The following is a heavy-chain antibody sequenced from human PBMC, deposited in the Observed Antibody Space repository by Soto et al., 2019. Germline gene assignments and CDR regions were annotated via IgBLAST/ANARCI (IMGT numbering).Heavy chain of an antibody. Sequence: QVPLVQSGAEVKKPGASVKVSCKTSGYTFTNYAIHWVRQAPGQRLEWMGWINAGDGNTKYSQKFQGRVTITRDTSASTASMELSSLRSEDAAVYYCARSGSCTSTSCYAGFDIWGQGTMVTVSS. CDR1: GYTFTNYA. V-gene: IGHV1-3*01. J-gene: IGHJ3*02. CDR3: ARSGSCTSTSCYAGFDI. CDR2: INAGDGNT. D-gene: IGHD2-2*01.